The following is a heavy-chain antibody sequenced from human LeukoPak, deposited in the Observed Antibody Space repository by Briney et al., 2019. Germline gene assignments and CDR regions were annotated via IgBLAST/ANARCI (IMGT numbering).Heavy chain of an antibody. V-gene: IGHV5-51*01. CDR3: ARSAHYDFWSGYTAQDYYMDV. CDR2: IYPGDSDT. Sequence: GESLKISCKGSGYSFTTYWIGWVRQMPGKGLEWMGIIYPGDSDTRYSPSFQGQVTISADKSISTAYLQWSSLKASDTAMYYCARSAHYDFWSGYTAQDYYMDVWGKGTTVTVSS. J-gene: IGHJ6*03. CDR1: GYSFTTYW. D-gene: IGHD3-3*01.